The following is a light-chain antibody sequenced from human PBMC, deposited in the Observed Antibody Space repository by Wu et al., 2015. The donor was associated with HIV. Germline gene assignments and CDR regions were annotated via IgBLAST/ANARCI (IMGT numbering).Light chain of an antibody. CDR3: QQLNSYSIT. V-gene: IGKV1-39*01. J-gene: IGKJ5*01. CDR2: AAS. Sequence: DIQMTQSPSSLSASVGDRVTITCRASQSISSYLNWYQQKPGKAPKLLIYAASSLQSGVPSRFSGSGSGTDFTLTISSLQPEDFATYYCQQLNSYSITFGQGTRLE. CDR1: QSISSY.